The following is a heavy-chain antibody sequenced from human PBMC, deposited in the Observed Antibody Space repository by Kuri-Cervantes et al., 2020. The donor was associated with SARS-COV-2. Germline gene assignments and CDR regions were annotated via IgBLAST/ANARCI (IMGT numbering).Heavy chain of an antibody. CDR1: GYSFTSYW. Sequence: KVSCKGSGYSFTSYWINWVRQMPGKGLEWMGRIDPSDSYTNYSPSFQGHVTVSTDKSISTAYLQWSSLKASDTAMYYCARRLYGSSFDYWGQGTLVTVSS. J-gene: IGHJ4*02. CDR3: ARRLYGSSFDY. D-gene: IGHD6-6*01. CDR2: IDPSDSYT. V-gene: IGHV5-10-1*01.